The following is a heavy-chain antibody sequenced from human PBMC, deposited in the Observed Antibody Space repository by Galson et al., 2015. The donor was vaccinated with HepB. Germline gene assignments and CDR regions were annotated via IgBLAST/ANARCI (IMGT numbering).Heavy chain of an antibody. CDR2: ISSSSSYT. V-gene: IGHV3-11*06. CDR1: GFTFSDYY. Sequence: SLRLSCAASGFTFSDYYMSWIRQAPGKGLEWVPYISSSSSYTNYADSVKGRFTISRDDAKNSLYLQMNSLRAEDTAVYYCARALIERPVDYWGQGTLVTVSS. CDR3: ARALIERPVDY. D-gene: IGHD2-8*01. J-gene: IGHJ4*02.